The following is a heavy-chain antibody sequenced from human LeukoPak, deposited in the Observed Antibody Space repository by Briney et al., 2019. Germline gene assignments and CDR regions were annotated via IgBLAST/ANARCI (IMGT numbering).Heavy chain of an antibody. J-gene: IGHJ4*02. CDR2: IYHSGST. CDR1: GYSISSGYY. CDR3: ASALYITMVDN. D-gene: IGHD3-10*01. V-gene: IGHV4-38-2*02. Sequence: SETLSLTCTVSGYSISSGYYWGWIRQPPGKGLEWIGSIYHSGSTYYNPSLKSRVTISVDTSKNQFSLKLNSVTAADTAVYYCASALYITMVDNWGQGTLVTVSS.